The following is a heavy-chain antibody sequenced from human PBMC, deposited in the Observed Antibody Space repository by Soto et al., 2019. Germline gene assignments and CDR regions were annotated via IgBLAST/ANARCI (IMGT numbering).Heavy chain of an antibody. Sequence: GGSLRLSCAASGFTFSSYGMHWVRQAPGKGLEWVAVISYDGSNKYYADSVKGRFTISRDNSKNTLYLQMNSLRAEDTAVYYCAKDSGDAYWGQGTLVTVSS. CDR1: GFTFSSYG. CDR3: AKDSGDAY. J-gene: IGHJ4*02. D-gene: IGHD7-27*01. V-gene: IGHV3-30*18. CDR2: ISYDGSNK.